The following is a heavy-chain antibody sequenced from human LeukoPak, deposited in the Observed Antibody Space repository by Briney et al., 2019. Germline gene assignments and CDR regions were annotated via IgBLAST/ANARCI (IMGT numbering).Heavy chain of an antibody. D-gene: IGHD6-19*01. J-gene: IGHJ4*02. CDR1: GYTFTSYG. V-gene: IGHV1-18*01. Sequence: ASVKVSCKASGYTFTSYGISWVRQAPGQGLEWMGWISAYNGNTNYAQKLQGRVTMTTDTSTSTAYMELRSLRSDDTAVYYCARVLSGPMGIAVAGTFDYWGQGTLVTVSS. CDR2: ISAYNGNT. CDR3: ARVLSGPMGIAVAGTFDY.